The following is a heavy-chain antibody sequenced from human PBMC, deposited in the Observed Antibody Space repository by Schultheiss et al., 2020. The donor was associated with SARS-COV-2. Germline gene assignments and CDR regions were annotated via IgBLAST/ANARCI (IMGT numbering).Heavy chain of an antibody. CDR1: GGSISSYY. D-gene: IGHD1-7*01. V-gene: IGHV4-59*08. CDR2: IYYSGST. J-gene: IGHJ6*02. CDR3: ARGSWNYDYYYYGMDV. Sequence: SETLSLTCTVSGGSISSYYWSWIRQPPGKGLEWIGYIYYSGSTNYNPSLKSRVTISVDTSKNQFSLKLSSVTAADTAVYYCARGSWNYDYYYYGMDVWGQGTTVTVSS.